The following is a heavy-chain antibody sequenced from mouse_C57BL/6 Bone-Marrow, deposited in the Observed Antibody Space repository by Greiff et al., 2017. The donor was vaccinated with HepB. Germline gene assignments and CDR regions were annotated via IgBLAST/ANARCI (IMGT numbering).Heavy chain of an antibody. CDR3: ARVKLGRYYFDY. J-gene: IGHJ2*01. V-gene: IGHV3-6*01. CDR2: ISYDGSN. D-gene: IGHD4-1*01. Sequence: EVKLLESGPGLVKPSQSLSLSCSVSGYSITSGYYWNWIRQFPGNKLEWMGYISYDGSNNYNPSLKNRISITRDTSKNQFFLKLNSVTTEDTATYYCARVKLGRYYFDYWGQGTTLTVSS. CDR1: GYSITSGYY.